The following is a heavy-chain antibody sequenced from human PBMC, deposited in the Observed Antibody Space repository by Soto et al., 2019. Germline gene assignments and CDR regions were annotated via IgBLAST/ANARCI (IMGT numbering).Heavy chain of an antibody. Sequence: QVQLQQWGAGLLKPSETLSLTCAVYSGSFSGYYWSWICQPPGKGLEWIGEINHSGRTNYTPSLKSLVTISIETPKNQRSLKLNSVTTADTAVYYWARVERGTATTVVDAFEIWGRGTMVTVSS. J-gene: IGHJ3*02. V-gene: IGHV4-34*01. CDR2: INHSGRT. CDR3: ARVERGTATTVVDAFEI. D-gene: IGHD1-1*01. CDR1: SGSFSGYY.